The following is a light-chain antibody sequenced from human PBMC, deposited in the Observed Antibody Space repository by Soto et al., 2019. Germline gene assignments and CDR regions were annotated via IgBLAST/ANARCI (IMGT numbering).Light chain of an antibody. J-gene: IGKJ4*01. CDR1: QRISTY. V-gene: IGKV1-39*01. CDR3: QQSYSTPPT. Sequence: DIQMTQSPSALSASVGDIVTITCRASQRISTYLNWYQQKPGKAHKLLIYAASSLQSGVPSRFSGSGSGTDFTLTISSLQPEDFATYYCQQSYSTPPTFGGGTKGDIK. CDR2: AAS.